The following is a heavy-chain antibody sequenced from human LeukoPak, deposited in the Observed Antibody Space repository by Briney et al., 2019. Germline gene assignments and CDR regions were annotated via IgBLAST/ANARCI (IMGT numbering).Heavy chain of an antibody. D-gene: IGHD2-15*01. J-gene: IGHJ4*02. CDR1: GFTFRSYW. Sequence: QSGGSLRLSCAASGFTFRSYWMGWVRQTPGKGLEWLANINEDGSTTYYVDSVKGRFTISRNNADNSLYLQMNSLRAEDTAVYYCARDATRGGDFDSWGQGTLVTVSS. CDR2: INEDGSTT. CDR3: ARDATRGGDFDS. V-gene: IGHV3-7*01.